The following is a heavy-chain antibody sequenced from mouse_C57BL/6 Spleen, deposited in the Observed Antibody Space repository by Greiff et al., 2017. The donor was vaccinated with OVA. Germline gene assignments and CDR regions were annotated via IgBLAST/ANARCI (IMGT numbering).Heavy chain of an antibody. V-gene: IGHV1-9*01. Sequence: QVQLQQSGAELMKPGASVKLSCKATGYTFTGYWIEWVKQRPGHGLEWIGEILPGSGSTNYNEKFKGKATFTADTSSNPAYMQLSSLTTEDSAIYYCARAERTAQAWFAYWGQGTLVTVSA. D-gene: IGHD3-2*02. CDR3: ARAERTAQAWFAY. J-gene: IGHJ3*01. CDR2: ILPGSGST. CDR1: GYTFTGYW.